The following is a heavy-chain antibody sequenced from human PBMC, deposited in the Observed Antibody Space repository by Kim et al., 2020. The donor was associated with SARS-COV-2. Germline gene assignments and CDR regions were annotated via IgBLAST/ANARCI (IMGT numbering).Heavy chain of an antibody. Sequence: ADAVKGRFTISRDNSKNTLYLQMNGLRAEDTAVYYCAKSYRNTWYYFDYWGQGTLVTVSS. V-gene: IGHV3-23*01. J-gene: IGHJ4*02. D-gene: IGHD6-13*01. CDR3: AKSYRNTWYYFDY.